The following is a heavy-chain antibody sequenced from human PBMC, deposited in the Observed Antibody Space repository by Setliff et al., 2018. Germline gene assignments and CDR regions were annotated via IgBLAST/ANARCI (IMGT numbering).Heavy chain of an antibody. V-gene: IGHV2-5*01. CDR1: GFSLSTILVG. CDR2: IYWNDEK. D-gene: IGHD2-21*01. CDR3: AHIAGGGNSPRHDY. Sequence: SGPTLVNPTQTLTLTCTFSGFSLSTILVGVGWIRQPPGKALEWLALIYWNDEKRYSPSLKSRITITKDTSKNQVVLTMTNMDPVDTATYYCAHIAGGGNSPRHDYWGQGTLVTVSS. J-gene: IGHJ4*02.